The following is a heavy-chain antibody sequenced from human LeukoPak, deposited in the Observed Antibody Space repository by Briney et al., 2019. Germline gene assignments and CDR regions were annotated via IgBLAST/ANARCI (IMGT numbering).Heavy chain of an antibody. CDR1: GFTFGDYG. CDR2: IWYDGSNK. J-gene: IGHJ4*02. D-gene: IGHD5-18*01. Sequence: GGSLRLSCTGSGFTFGDYGMSWVRQAPGKGLEWVAVIWYDGSNKYYADSVKGRFTVSRDNSKNTLYLQMNSLRAEDTAVYYCARGKARGYSYGLDYWGQGTLVTVSS. CDR3: ARGKARGYSYGLDY. V-gene: IGHV3-33*01.